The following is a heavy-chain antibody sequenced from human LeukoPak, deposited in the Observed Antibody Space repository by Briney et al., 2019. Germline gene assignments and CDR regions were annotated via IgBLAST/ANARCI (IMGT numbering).Heavy chain of an antibody. J-gene: IGHJ6*03. CDR3: ARGGYDFWSGYFRAPAHTLRYYYYYMDV. CDR1: GGSISSGNW. D-gene: IGHD3-3*01. CDR2: IFHSGST. Sequence: PSETLSLTCAVSGGSISSGNWWSWVRQPPGKGLEWIGEIFHSGSTNYNPSLKSRVTISVDTSKNQFSLKLSSVTAADTAVYYCARGGYDFWSGYFRAPAHTLRYYYYYMDVWGKGTTVTVSS. V-gene: IGHV4-4*02.